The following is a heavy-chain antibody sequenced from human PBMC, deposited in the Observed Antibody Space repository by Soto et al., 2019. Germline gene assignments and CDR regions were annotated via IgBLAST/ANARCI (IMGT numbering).Heavy chain of an antibody. CDR2: ISSSSSTI. CDR3: AIDWGGPTRSRTVAPES. D-gene: IGHD2-21*01. V-gene: IGHV3-48*01. Sequence: PGGSLRLSCAASGFTFSSYSMNWVRQAPGKGLEWVSYISSSSSTIYYADSVRGRFTISRDNSKNTVNLQVNNLRAEDTAVYYCAIDWGGPTRSRTVAPESWGQGTLVTVSS. J-gene: IGHJ5*02. CDR1: GFTFSSYS.